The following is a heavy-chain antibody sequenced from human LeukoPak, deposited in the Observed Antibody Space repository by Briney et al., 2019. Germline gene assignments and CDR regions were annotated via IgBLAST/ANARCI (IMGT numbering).Heavy chain of an antibody. J-gene: IGHJ6*02. V-gene: IGHV3-74*01. CDR1: GFTFSSYW. CDR2: INSDGSST. Sequence: GGSLRLSCAASGFTFSSYWMHWVRQAPGKGLVWVSRINSDGSSTSYADSVKGRFTISRDNAKNTLYLQMNSLRAEDTAVYYCARDEVYYDFWSGYPSRMDVWGQGTTVTVSS. D-gene: IGHD3-3*01. CDR3: ARDEVYYDFWSGYPSRMDV.